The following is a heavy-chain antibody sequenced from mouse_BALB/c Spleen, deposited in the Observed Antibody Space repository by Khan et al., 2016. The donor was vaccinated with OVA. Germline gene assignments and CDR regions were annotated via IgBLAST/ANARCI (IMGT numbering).Heavy chain of an antibody. Sequence: VRLQQSGAEFVKPGASVKLSCTASGFNFKDTYIHWVKQRPEQGLEWIGRIDPANGKTNYDPKFQGKATLTADTSSNTAFLHLSSLTSEDTVVYFCAHSLLLYAMDYWGQGTSVTVSS. J-gene: IGHJ4*01. CDR1: GFNFKDTY. D-gene: IGHD1-2*01. CDR3: AHSLLLYAMDY. V-gene: IGHV14-3*02. CDR2: IDPANGKT.